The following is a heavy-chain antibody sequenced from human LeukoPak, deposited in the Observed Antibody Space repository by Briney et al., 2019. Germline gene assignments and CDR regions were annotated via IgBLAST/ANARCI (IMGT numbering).Heavy chain of an antibody. D-gene: IGHD4-23*01. CDR2: INSDGRRT. Sequence: SGGSLRLSCAASGFTFNTYWMHWVRQAPGKGLVWVSRINSDGRRTTYADSLKGRFTISRDNAKNTLYLQMNSLRAEDTAVYYCARDLDYGGNSNFDDWGQGTLVTVSS. CDR1: GFTFNTYW. J-gene: IGHJ4*02. CDR3: ARDLDYGGNSNFDD. V-gene: IGHV3-74*01.